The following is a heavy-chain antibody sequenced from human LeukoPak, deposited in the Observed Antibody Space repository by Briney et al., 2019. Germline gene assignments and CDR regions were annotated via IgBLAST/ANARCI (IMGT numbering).Heavy chain of an antibody. D-gene: IGHD3-10*01. CDR3: ARYLWFGELSSHFDY. J-gene: IGHJ4*02. CDR1: GGSISSYF. Sequence: PSETLSLTCTVSGGSISSYFWSWIRQPPGKGLEWIGEINHSGSTNYNPSLKSRVTISVDTSKNQFSLKLSSVTAADTAAYYCARYLWFGELSSHFDYWGQGTLVTVSS. V-gene: IGHV4-34*01. CDR2: INHSGST.